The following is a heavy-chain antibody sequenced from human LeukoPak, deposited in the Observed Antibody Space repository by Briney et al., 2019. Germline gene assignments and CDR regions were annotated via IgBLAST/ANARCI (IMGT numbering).Heavy chain of an antibody. CDR1: GYTFTSYG. CDR2: ISAHNGNT. CDR3: ARPVAGILDY. V-gene: IGHV1-18*01. J-gene: IGHJ4*02. D-gene: IGHD6-19*01. Sequence: ASVKVSCKASGYTFTSYGISWGRQAPGHELEWMGWISAHNGNTNYAQKLQGRVTMTTDTSTSTAYMELRSLRSDDTAVYYCARPVAGILDYWGQGTRVTVSS.